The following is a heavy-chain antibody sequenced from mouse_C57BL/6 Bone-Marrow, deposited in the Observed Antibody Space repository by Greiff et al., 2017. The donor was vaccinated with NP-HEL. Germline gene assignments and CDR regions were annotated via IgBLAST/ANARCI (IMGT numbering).Heavy chain of an antibody. D-gene: IGHD1-1*01. CDR2: IWGGGST. CDR1: GFSLTSYG. V-gene: IGHV2-9*01. Sequence: QVQLKQSGPGLVAPSQCLSITCTVSGFSLTSYGVDWVRQPPGKGLEWLGVIWGGGSTNYNSALMSRLSISKDNTKSQVFLKMNSLQTDDPAMYYCAKHGYYGSSYWYFDVWGTGTTVTVSS. J-gene: IGHJ1*03. CDR3: AKHGYYGSSYWYFDV.